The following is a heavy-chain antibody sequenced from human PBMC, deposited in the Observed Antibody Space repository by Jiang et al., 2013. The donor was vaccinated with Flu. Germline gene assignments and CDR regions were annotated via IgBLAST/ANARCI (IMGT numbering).Heavy chain of an antibody. Sequence: SGAEVKKPGASVKVSCKASGYTFTSYAMHWVRQAPGQRLEWMGWINAGNGNTKYSQKFQGRVTITRDTSASTAYMELSSLRSEDTAVYYCARAPQWLRFGGDFDYWGQGTLVTVSS. J-gene: IGHJ4*02. CDR3: ARAPQWLRFGGDFDY. D-gene: IGHD5-12*01. V-gene: IGHV1-3*01. CDR1: GYTFTSYA. CDR2: INAGNGNT.